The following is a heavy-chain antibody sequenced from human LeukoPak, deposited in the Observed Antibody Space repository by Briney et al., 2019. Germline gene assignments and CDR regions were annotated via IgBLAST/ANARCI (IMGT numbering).Heavy chain of an antibody. CDR3: TPEVYDSSGYYDY. V-gene: IGHV3-15*01. CDR1: GFTFSNAC. J-gene: IGHJ4*02. D-gene: IGHD3-22*01. Sequence: GGSLRLSCAASGFTFSNACMSWVRQAPGRGLEWFGRMKSKTDGGTTDYSEPVKGRFPISRDDSKNTLYLQMNSLKPEDTAVYYCTPEVYDSSGYYDYWGQGTLVTVSS. CDR2: MKSKTDGGTT.